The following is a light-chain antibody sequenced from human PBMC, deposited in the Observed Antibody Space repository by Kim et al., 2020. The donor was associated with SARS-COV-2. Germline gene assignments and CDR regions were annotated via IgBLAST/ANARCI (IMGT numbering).Light chain of an antibody. V-gene: IGLV3-1*01. CDR3: QAWDSSTAVV. CDR2: QDS. CDR1: KLGDKY. J-gene: IGLJ2*01. Sequence: VSPGQTASITCSGDKLGDKYACWYQQKPGQSPVLVIYQDSKRPSGIPERFSGSNSGNTATLTISGTQAMDEADYYCQAWDSSTAVVFGGRTQLTVL.